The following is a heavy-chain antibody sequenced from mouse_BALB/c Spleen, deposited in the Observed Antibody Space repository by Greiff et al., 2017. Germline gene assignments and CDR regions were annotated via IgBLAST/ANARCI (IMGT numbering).Heavy chain of an antibody. Sequence: EVHLVESGGGLVQPGGSRKLSCAASGFTFSSFGMHWVRQAPEKGLEWVAYISSGSSTIYYADTVKGRFTISRDNPKNTLFLQMTSLRSEDTAMYYCARSLGRGFAYWGQGTLVTVSA. CDR1: GFTFSSFG. V-gene: IGHV5-17*02. D-gene: IGHD4-1*01. CDR2: ISSGSSTI. CDR3: ARSLGRGFAY. J-gene: IGHJ3*01.